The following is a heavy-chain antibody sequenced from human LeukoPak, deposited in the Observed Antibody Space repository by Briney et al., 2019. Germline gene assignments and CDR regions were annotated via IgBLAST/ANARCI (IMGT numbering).Heavy chain of an antibody. CDR3: ATRWANDSSFDY. D-gene: IGHD2-15*01. Sequence: ASVKVSCKASGYTFTNYGITWVRQAPGQGLEWMGWISTYNGNTNYAQKLQGRVTMTTDTSTSTAYMELRSLRSDDTAVYYCATRWANDSSFDYWGQGTLVTVSS. J-gene: IGHJ4*02. CDR2: ISTYNGNT. V-gene: IGHV1-18*01. CDR1: GYTFTNYG.